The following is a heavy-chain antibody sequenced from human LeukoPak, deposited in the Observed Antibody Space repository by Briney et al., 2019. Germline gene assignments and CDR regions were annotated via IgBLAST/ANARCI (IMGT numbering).Heavy chain of an antibody. V-gene: IGHV4-59*01. J-gene: IGHJ3*02. Sequence: SETLSLTCTVSGGSISSYYWSWIRQPPRKGLEWIGYIYYSGSTNYNPSLKSRVTISVDTSKNQFSLKLSSVTAADTAVYYCARDDAVGAPGGISAFDIWGQGTMVTVSS. CDR1: GGSISSYY. CDR3: ARDDAVGAPGGISAFDI. D-gene: IGHD1-26*01. CDR2: IYYSGST.